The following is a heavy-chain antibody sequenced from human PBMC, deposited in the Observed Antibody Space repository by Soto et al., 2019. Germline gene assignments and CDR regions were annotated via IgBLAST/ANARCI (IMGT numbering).Heavy chain of an antibody. CDR1: GGSISSYY. CDR3: ARELRFLEWLSPPYYGMDV. D-gene: IGHD3-3*01. V-gene: IGHV4-59*01. Sequence: SETLSLTCTVSGGSISSYYWSWIRQPPGKGLEWIGYIYYSWSTNYNPSLKSRVTISVDTSKNQFSLKLSSVTAADTAVYYCARELRFLEWLSPPYYGMDVWGQGTTVTVS. CDR2: IYYSWST. J-gene: IGHJ6*02.